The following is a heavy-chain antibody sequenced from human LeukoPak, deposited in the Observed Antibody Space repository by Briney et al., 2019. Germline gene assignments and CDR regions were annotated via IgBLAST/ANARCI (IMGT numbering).Heavy chain of an antibody. CDR3: ARDTYDSNGYNYGIY. D-gene: IGHD3-22*01. V-gene: IGHV3-53*01. CDR2: IYSGGST. CDR1: GFTVSSNY. J-gene: IGHJ4*02. Sequence: GGSLRLSCAASGFTVSSNYMSWVRQAPGKGLEWVSVIYSGGSTYYADSVKGRFTISRDNSKNTLYLQMNSLRAEDTAVYYCARDTYDSNGYNYGIYWGQGTLVTVSS.